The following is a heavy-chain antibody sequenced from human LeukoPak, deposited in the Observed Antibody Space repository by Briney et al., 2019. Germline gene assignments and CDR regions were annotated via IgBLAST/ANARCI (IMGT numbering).Heavy chain of an antibody. CDR2: TYYSGST. V-gene: IGHV4-31*03. D-gene: IGHD5-12*01. CDR3: ARGAGYSGYDYYYGMDV. Sequence: SQTLSLTCTVSGGSISSGGYYWSWIRQHPGKGLEWIGYTYYSGSTYYNPSLKSRVTISVDTSKDQFSLKLSSVTAADTAVYYCARGAGYSGYDYYYGMDVWGQGTTVTVSS. CDR1: GGSISSGGYY. J-gene: IGHJ6*02.